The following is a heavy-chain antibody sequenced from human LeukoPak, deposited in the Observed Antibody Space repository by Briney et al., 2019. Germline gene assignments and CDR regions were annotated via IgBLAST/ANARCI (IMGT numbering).Heavy chain of an antibody. J-gene: IGHJ3*02. D-gene: IGHD5-12*01. CDR1: GFTFSSYG. Sequence: GGSLRLSCAASGFTFSSYGMHWVRQAPGKGLEWVAFIRYDGSNKYYADSVKGRFTISRDNSKNTLHLQMNGLRAEDTAVYYCARDPLDISRWANAFDIWGQGTTVIVSS. CDR2: IRYDGSNK. V-gene: IGHV3-30*02. CDR3: ARDPLDISRWANAFDI.